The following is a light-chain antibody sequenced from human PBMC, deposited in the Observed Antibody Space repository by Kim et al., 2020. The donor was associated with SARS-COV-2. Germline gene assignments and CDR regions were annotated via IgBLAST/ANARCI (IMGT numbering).Light chain of an antibody. CDR1: KLGDKY. V-gene: IGLV3-1*01. CDR3: QAWDSSTVV. CDR2: QES. Sequence: SITPEQIARITGSGAKLGDKYACWYQQKPGQTPVLGIYQESKRPSGIPERFSGSNSGNTATLSISGTQAMDEADYYCQAWDSSTVVFGGETQLTVL. J-gene: IGLJ2*01.